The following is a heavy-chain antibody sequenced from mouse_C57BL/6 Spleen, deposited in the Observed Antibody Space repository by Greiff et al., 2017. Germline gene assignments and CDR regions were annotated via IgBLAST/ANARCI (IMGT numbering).Heavy chain of an antibody. CDR3: ARFQAPEYFDV. J-gene: IGHJ1*03. Sequence: QLQLKQSGAELVKPGASVKMSCKASGYPFTSYLITWVKQRPGQGLEWIGDIYPGSGSPNYNEKFTSKATLTVDTSSRTAYMHLSSLTSEDSTVYYSARFQAPEYFDVWGTGTTVTASS. CDR2: IYPGSGSP. V-gene: IGHV1-55*01. CDR1: GYPFTSYL.